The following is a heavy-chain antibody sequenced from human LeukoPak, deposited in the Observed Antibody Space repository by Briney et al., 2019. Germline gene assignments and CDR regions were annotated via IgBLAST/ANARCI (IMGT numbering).Heavy chain of an antibody. J-gene: IGHJ3*02. CDR3: AKDMITIFGVATPHDAFDI. D-gene: IGHD3-3*01. V-gene: IGHV3-23*01. CDR2: ISGSGGST. CDR1: GFTFSSYA. Sequence: GGSLRLSCAASGFTFSSYAMSWVRQAPGKGLEWVSAISGSGGSTYYADSVKGRFTISRDNSKNTLYLQMNSLRAEDTAVYYCAKDMITIFGVATPHDAFDISGQGTMVTVSS.